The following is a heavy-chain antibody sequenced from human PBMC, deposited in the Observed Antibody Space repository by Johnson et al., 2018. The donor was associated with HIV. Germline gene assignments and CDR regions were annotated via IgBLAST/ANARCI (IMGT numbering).Heavy chain of an antibody. V-gene: IGHV3-30*18. CDR3: AKEYYYDSSGFPDAFDI. J-gene: IGHJ3*02. D-gene: IGHD3-22*01. CDR2: ISYDGTNK. CDR1: GFTFSNYD. Sequence: QVQLVESGGGVVQPGRSLRLSCAASGFTFSNYDIHWVRQAPGKGLEWVAFISYDGTNKYYADSVKGRFTISRDNSKNTMDLQMNSLRAEDTAVYYCAKEYYYDSSGFPDAFDIWGQGTMVTVSS.